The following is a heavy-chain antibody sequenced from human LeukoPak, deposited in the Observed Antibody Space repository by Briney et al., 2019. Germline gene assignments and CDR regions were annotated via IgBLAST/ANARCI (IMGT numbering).Heavy chain of an antibody. V-gene: IGHV3-53*01. J-gene: IGHJ5*02. Sequence: GGSLRLSCAASGFIFSQYSMNWVRQAPGKGLEWVSVIYSGGSTYYADSVKGRFTISRDNSKNTLYLQMNSLRAEDTAVYYCARGWTSDWFDPWGQGTLVTVSS. CDR1: GFIFSQYS. D-gene: IGHD1-1*01. CDR2: IYSGGST. CDR3: ARGWTSDWFDP.